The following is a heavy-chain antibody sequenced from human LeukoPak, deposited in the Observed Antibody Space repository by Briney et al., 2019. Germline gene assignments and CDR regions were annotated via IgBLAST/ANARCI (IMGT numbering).Heavy chain of an antibody. J-gene: IGHJ4*02. CDR1: GYTFTGYY. CDR2: INPNSGGT. D-gene: IGHD3-10*01. Sequence: GASVKVSCKASGYTFTGYYMQWVRQAPGQGLEWMGWINPNSGGTNYAQKFQGRVTMNRDTSISTAYMELSRLRSDDTAVYYCARVPELLWYGEFPYWGQGTLVTVSS. CDR3: ARVPELLWYGEFPY. V-gene: IGHV1-2*02.